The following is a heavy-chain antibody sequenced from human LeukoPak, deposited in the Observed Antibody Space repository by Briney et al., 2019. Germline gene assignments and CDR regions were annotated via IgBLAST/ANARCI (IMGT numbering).Heavy chain of an antibody. J-gene: IGHJ5*02. CDR2: IWYDGSNR. CDR3: ARAPVVTALNWFDP. CDR1: GFTFSSYG. V-gene: IGHV3-33*08. Sequence: GRSLRLSCAASGFTFSSYGMHWVRQAPGKGLEWVAVIWYDGSNRYYADSVKGRFTISRDNSKNTLHLQMNSLRAEDTAVYYCARAPVVTALNWFDPWGQGTLVTVSS. D-gene: IGHD2-21*02.